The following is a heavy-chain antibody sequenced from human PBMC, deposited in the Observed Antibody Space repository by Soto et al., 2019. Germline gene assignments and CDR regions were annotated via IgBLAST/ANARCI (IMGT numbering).Heavy chain of an antibody. D-gene: IGHD3-10*01. V-gene: IGHV4-34*01. J-gene: IGHJ6*03. Sequence: SETLSLTCAVYGGSFSGYYWSWIRQPPGKGLEWIGEINHSGSTNYNPSLKSRVTISVDTSKNQFSLKLSSVTAADTAVYYCARGQGGDYYYLAVWGKGTTVPVSS. CDR2: INHSGST. CDR1: GGSFSGYY. CDR3: ARGQGGDYYYLAV.